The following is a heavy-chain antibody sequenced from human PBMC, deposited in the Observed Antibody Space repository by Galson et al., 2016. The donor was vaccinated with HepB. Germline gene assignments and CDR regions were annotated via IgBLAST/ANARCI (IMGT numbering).Heavy chain of an antibody. Sequence: SLRLSCAASGFTFSIYTMNWVRQAPGKGLEWVSSISSAGGYLYYADSVEGRFAISRDNAKKSLYLQMNSLRVEDTAVYYCARANMAAAGVDFDFWGQGTTVTVSS. D-gene: IGHD6-13*01. V-gene: IGHV3-21*01. CDR3: ARANMAAAGVDFDF. J-gene: IGHJ4*03. CDR1: GFTFSIYT. CDR2: ISSAGGYL.